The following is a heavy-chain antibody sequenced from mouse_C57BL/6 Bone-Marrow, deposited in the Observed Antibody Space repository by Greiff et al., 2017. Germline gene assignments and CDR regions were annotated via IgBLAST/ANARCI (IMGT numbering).Heavy chain of an antibody. CDR2: IDPENGDT. J-gene: IGHJ2*01. CDR1: GFNIKDDY. Sequence: DVKLQESGAGLVRPGASVKLSCTASGFNIKDDYMHWVKQRPEQGLEWIGWIDPENGDTEYASKFQGKATITADTASNTAYLQLSSLTSEDTAVYYCTTNGGYWGQGTTLTVSS. V-gene: IGHV14-4*01. CDR3: TTNGGY.